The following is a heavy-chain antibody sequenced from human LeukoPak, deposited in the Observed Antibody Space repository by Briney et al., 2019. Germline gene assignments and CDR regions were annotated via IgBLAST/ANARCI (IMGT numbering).Heavy chain of an antibody. Sequence: GESLKISCQGSGYSFTSYWIGWVRQMPEKGPEWMGIVYPGDSDTRYGPSFQGQVTFSADKSISTAYLQWSSLKASDTAMYYCARQGSSQSFDIWGQGTMVTVSS. V-gene: IGHV5-51*01. CDR2: VYPGDSDT. CDR3: ARQGSSQSFDI. J-gene: IGHJ3*02. CDR1: GYSFTSYW. D-gene: IGHD1-26*01.